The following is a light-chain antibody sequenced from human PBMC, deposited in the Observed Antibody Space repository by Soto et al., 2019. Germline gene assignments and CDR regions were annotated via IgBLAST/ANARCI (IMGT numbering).Light chain of an antibody. J-gene: IGKJ2*01. CDR2: GAS. CDR3: QPYGSTYT. CDR1: QSVSSSY. V-gene: IGKV3-20*01. Sequence: EIVLTQSPGTLSLSPGERATLSYSASQSVSSSYLAWYQQKPGQAPRLLIYGASSRATGIPDRFSGSGSVTDFTLTISRLEPEDFAVYYCQPYGSTYTFGQGTKLEIK.